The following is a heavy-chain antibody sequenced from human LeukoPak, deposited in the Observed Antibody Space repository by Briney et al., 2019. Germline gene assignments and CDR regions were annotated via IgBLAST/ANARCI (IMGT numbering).Heavy chain of an antibody. J-gene: IGHJ1*01. Sequence: AGGSLRLSCAASGFTVSSTDMSWVRQAPGKGLEWVSAVYSGGSTFYADSVKGRFTISRDNSKNTLYLQISSLRAEDTAVYYCVLLGAAGREYFQHWGQGTLVTVSS. D-gene: IGHD6-13*01. CDR1: GFTVSSTD. V-gene: IGHV3-53*01. CDR3: VLLGAAGREYFQH. CDR2: VYSGGST.